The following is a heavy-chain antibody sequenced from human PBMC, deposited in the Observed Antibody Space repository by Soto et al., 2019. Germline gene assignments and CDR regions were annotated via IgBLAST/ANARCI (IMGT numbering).Heavy chain of an antibody. CDR2: ITGSGDTT. CDR1: SMTFSSCA. CDR3: AKEYCGGHCSSDYFDY. Sequence: GGTLSLSCASSSMTFSSCAMRCVRQTPGKGLEWVSSITGSGDTTYYADSVKGRFTISRDNSKNTLYLQVNNLRAEDTAVYYCAKEYCGGHCSSDYFDYWGQGP. D-gene: IGHD2-21*01. J-gene: IGHJ4*02. V-gene: IGHV3-23*01.